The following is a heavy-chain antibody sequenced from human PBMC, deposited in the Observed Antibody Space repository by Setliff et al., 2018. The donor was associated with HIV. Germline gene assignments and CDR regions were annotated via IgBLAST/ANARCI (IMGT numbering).Heavy chain of an antibody. CDR1: GGSISSYY. D-gene: IGHD3-10*01. CDR2: VFYTGFA. J-gene: IGHJ6*03. V-gene: IGHV4-59*08. Sequence: SETLSLTCSVSGGSISSYYWSWIRQPPGKGLEWMGYVFYTGFAAYNPSLKSRLTISVDTSKSQFSLTLTSVTAADTAVYYCASLDGSESPYIYYYYMDVWGKGTAVTVS. CDR3: ASLDGSESPYIYYYYMDV.